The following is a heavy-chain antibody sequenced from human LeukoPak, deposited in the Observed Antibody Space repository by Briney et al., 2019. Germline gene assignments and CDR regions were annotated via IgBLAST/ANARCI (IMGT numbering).Heavy chain of an antibody. Sequence: GGSLRLSCAASGFTFSSYAMHWVRQAPGKGLEWVAVISYDGSNKYYADSVKGRFTISRDNSKNTLYLQMNSLRAEDTAVYYCARVSYSSGWLWRNFDCWGQGTLVTVSS. CDR1: GFTFSSYA. V-gene: IGHV3-30*04. CDR3: ARVSYSSGWLWRNFDC. D-gene: IGHD6-19*01. J-gene: IGHJ4*02. CDR2: ISYDGSNK.